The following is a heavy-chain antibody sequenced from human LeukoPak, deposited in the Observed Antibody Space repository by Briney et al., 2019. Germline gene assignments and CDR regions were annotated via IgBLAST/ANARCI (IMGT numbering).Heavy chain of an antibody. CDR3: ATQQLARAFDI. D-gene: IGHD6-13*01. J-gene: IGHJ3*02. CDR1: GFTFSSYG. V-gene: IGHV3-30*03. Sequence: TGGSLRLSCAASGFTFSSYGMHWVRQAPGKGLEWVAVISYDGSNKYYADSVKGRFTISRDNSKNTLYLQMNSLRAEDTAVYYCATQQLARAFDIWGQGTMVTVSS. CDR2: ISYDGSNK.